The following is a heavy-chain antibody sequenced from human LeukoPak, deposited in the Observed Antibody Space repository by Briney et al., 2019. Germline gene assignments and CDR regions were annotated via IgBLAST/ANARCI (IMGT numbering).Heavy chain of an antibody. CDR1: GFTFSSYE. D-gene: IGHD6-19*01. CDR3: ARASGSSGWYHFDH. J-gene: IGHJ4*02. Sequence: GGSLRLSCAASGFTFSSYEMNWVRQAPGKGLEWVSYISSSGSTIYYADSVKGRFTISRDNAKNSLYLQMNSLRAEDTAVYYCARASGSSGWYHFDHWGQGTLVTVSS. V-gene: IGHV3-48*03. CDR2: ISSSGSTI.